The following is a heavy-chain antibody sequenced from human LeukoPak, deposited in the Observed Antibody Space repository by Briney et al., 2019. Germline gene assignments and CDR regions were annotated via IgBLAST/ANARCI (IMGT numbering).Heavy chain of an antibody. CDR3: VRDVWGDRDGFFDN. D-gene: IGHD5-24*01. CDR1: GFTFSSYW. CDR2: INTDGRST. V-gene: IGHV3-74*01. J-gene: IGHJ4*02. Sequence: GGSLRLSCAASGFTFSSYWMHWVRQAPGKGLVWVSRINTDGRSTSYADSVTGRFTVSRDNAKSTLYLQMNSLRAEDTAVCYCVRDVWGDRDGFFDNWGQGTLVTVSS.